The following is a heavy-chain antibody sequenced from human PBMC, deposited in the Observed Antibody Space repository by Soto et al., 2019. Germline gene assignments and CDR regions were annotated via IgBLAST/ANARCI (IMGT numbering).Heavy chain of an antibody. CDR1: GFTFSSYT. CDR2: ISSSSSYI. CDR3: ARECRQWLVPPPYYFDY. J-gene: IGHJ4*02. D-gene: IGHD6-19*01. Sequence: PGGSLRLSCAASGFTFSSYTMNWVRQAPGKGLEWVSSISSSSSYIYYADSVKGRFTISRDNAKNSLYLQMNSLRAEDTAVYYCARECRQWLVPPPYYFDYWGQGTLVTVSS. V-gene: IGHV3-21*01.